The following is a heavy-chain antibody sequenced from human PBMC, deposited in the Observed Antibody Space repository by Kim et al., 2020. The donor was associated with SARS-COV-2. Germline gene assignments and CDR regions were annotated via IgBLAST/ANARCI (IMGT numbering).Heavy chain of an antibody. J-gene: IGHJ3*02. Sequence: SETLSLTCAVYGGSFSGYYWSWIRQPPGKGLEWIGEINHSGSTNYNPSLKSRVTISVDTSKNQFSLKLSSVTAADTAVYYCARGHRLPRYFDWLFRLDTFDIWGQGTMVTVSS. CDR2: INHSGST. D-gene: IGHD3-9*01. CDR1: GGSFSGYY. V-gene: IGHV4-34*01. CDR3: ARGHRLPRYFDWLFRLDTFDI.